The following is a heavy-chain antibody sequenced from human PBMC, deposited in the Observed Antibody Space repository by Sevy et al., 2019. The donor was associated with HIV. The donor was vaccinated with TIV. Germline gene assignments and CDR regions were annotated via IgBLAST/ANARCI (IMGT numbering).Heavy chain of an antibody. V-gene: IGHV3-15*01. J-gene: IGHJ6*03. Sequence: KSGGSLRLSCAASGFTFNSAWMSWVRQAPGKGLEWVGRIKSKTDGGTTDYAAPVKGRFTISRDDSKNTLYLQMNSLKTEDTAMYYCTTLAYTGHNIYYYMDVWGKGTTVTVSS. CDR1: GFTFNSAW. CDR3: TTLAYTGHNIYYYMDV. D-gene: IGHD5-12*01. CDR2: IKSKTDGGTT.